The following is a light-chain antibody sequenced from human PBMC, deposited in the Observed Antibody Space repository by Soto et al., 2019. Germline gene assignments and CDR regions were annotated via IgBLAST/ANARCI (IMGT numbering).Light chain of an antibody. CDR2: AAS. CDR3: QQSYFTPQT. Sequence: DIQMTQSPSSLSASVGDRVTITCRASQSTGSYLNWYQQKPGKAPKLLIYAASSLQSGVPSRFSGSGSGTEFSLTISSLQAEDFATYYCQQSYFTPQTFGQGTKLEIK. J-gene: IGKJ2*01. V-gene: IGKV1-39*01. CDR1: QSTGSY.